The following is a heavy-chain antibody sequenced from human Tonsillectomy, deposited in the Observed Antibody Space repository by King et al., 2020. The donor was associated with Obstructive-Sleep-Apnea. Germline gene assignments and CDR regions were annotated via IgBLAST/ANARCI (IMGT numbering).Heavy chain of an antibody. V-gene: IGHV3-23*04. CDR1: GFTFGSYA. D-gene: IGHD4-17*01. J-gene: IGHJ3*01. Sequence: EVKLVESGGGLVQPGGSLRLSCAASGFTFGSYAMTWVRQTPGKGLAWVSSIFGGGGSTSYADSVKGRFTISRDNSKNTLYLQMNSLRAEDTAVYYCVRDPNGDYVGAFDFWGQGTTVTVTS. CDR3: VRDPNGDYVGAFDF. CDR2: IFGGGGST.